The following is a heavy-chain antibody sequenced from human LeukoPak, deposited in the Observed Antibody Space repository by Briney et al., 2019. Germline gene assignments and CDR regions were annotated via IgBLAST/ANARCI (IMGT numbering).Heavy chain of an antibody. J-gene: IGHJ6*02. Sequence: PGGSLRLSCAASGFTFSSYWMSWVRQAPGKGLEWVANIKQDGSEKYYVDSVKGRFTISRDNAKNSLCLQMNSLRAEDTAVYYCARYCSGGSCSLGRSYYYYGMDVWGQGTTVTVSS. D-gene: IGHD2-15*01. V-gene: IGHV3-7*01. CDR2: IKQDGSEK. CDR1: GFTFSSYW. CDR3: ARYCSGGSCSLGRSYYYYGMDV.